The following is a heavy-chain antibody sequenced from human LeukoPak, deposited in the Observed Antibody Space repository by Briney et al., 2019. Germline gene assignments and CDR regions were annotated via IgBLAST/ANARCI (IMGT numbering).Heavy chain of an antibody. CDR2: IKQDGREK. Sequence: GGSLRLSCAASGFTFSSYWMSWVRQAPGKGLEWVANIKQDGREKYYVDSVKGRFTISRDNAKNSLYLQMNSLRAEDTAVYYCARVARGIAVWTFDYWGQGTLVTVSS. D-gene: IGHD6-19*01. V-gene: IGHV3-7*01. CDR1: GFTFSSYW. J-gene: IGHJ4*02. CDR3: ARVARGIAVWTFDY.